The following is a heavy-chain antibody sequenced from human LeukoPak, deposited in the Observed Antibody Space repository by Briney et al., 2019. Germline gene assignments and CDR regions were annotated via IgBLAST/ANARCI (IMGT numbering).Heavy chain of an antibody. J-gene: IGHJ3*02. CDR2: INHSGST. D-gene: IGHD6-13*01. V-gene: IGHV4-34*01. Sequence: SETLSLTCAVYGGSFSDYYWTWIRQPPGKGLEWIGEINHSGSTNYNPSLKSRVTLSADTSKSQFSLKVNSVTAADTAVYYCARPTAAGKPGYDAFDIWGQGTMVTVSS. CDR1: GGSFSDYY. CDR3: ARPTAAGKPGYDAFDI.